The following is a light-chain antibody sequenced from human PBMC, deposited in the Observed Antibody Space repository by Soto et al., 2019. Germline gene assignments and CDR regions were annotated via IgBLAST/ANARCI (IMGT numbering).Light chain of an antibody. V-gene: IGKV3-20*01. CDR3: QQYGTSPPYT. J-gene: IGKJ2*01. CDR2: GAS. CDR1: QSVSSSY. Sequence: EIVLTQSPGTLSLSPGERGTLSCRASQSVSSSYLAWYQQKPGQAPRLLIYGASNRATGIPDRFSGSGSGTDFTLTISRLEPEDFAVYYCQQYGTSPPYTFGQGTKLEIK.